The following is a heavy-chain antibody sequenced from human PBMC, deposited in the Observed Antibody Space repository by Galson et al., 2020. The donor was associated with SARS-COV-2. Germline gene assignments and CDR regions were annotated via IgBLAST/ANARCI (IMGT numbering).Heavy chain of an antibody. CDR1: GYTFNSFG. D-gene: IGHD3-10*01. CDR2: ISAYNGNR. V-gene: IGHV1-18*01. Sequence: ASVKVSCKASGYTFNSFGISWVRQAPGQGLEWMGWISAYNGNRDYAQKFQGRVTMTTDTSTTTAYMELRSLRSDDTAVYYCARDQGYYESRSYKYNWFDPWGQGTLVTVSS. CDR3: ARDQGYYESRSYKYNWFDP. J-gene: IGHJ5*02.